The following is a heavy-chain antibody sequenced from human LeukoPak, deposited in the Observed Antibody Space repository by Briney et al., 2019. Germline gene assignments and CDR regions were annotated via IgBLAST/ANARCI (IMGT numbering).Heavy chain of an antibody. CDR3: ARPRLNTVTTGIDAFDI. D-gene: IGHD4-11*01. CDR2: ISYDGSNK. V-gene: IGHV3-30*03. CDR1: GFTFSTYD. Sequence: GGTLRLSCAASGFTFSTYDMSWVRQAPGKGLEWVAVISYDGSNKYYADSVKGRFTISRDNSKNTLYLQMNSLRAEDTAVYYCARPRLNTVTTGIDAFDIWGQGTMVTVSS. J-gene: IGHJ3*02.